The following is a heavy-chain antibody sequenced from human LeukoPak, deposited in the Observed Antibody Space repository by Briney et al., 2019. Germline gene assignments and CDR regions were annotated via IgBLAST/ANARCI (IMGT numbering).Heavy chain of an antibody. V-gene: IGHV3-48*01. D-gene: IGHD5-18*01. CDR2: ISSSSSTI. CDR3: ASVIQGNWFDP. Sequence: PGGSLRLSCAASGFTFSSYGMHWVRQAPGKGLEWVSYISSSSSTIYYADSVKGRFTISRDNAKNSLYLQMNSLRAEDTAVYYCASVIQGNWFDPWGQGTLVTVSS. CDR1: GFTFSSYG. J-gene: IGHJ5*02.